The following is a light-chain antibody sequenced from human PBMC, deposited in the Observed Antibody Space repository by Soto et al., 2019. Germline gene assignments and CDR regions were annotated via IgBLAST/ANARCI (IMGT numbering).Light chain of an antibody. CDR1: QSISSW. V-gene: IGKV1-5*01. J-gene: IGKJ2*01. CDR2: DAS. CDR3: QQYNSYSSFT. Sequence: DIQMTQSPSTLSASVGDRVTITCRASQSISSWLDWYQQKPGKAPKVLIYDASSLESGVPSRFSGSGSGTEFSLTISSLQPDDFANYYCQQYNSYSSFTFGQGTKLEIK.